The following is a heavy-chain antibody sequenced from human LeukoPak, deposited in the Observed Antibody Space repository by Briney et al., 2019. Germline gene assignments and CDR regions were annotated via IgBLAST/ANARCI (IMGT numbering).Heavy chain of an antibody. D-gene: IGHD1-26*01. CDR3: AKVRWDHRELLLALDY. J-gene: IGHJ4*02. CDR1: GFTFSSYE. Sequence: GGSLRLSCAASGFTFSSYEMNWVRQAPGKGLEWVSYISSSGSTIYYADSVKGRFTISRDNAKNSLYLQMNSLRAEDTAVYYCAKVRWDHRELLLALDYWGQGTLVTVSS. CDR2: ISSSGSTI. V-gene: IGHV3-48*03.